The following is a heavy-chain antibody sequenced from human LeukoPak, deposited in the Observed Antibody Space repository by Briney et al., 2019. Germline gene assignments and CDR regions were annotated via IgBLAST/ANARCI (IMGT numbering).Heavy chain of an antibody. D-gene: IGHD3-10*01. CDR3: ACHYCGSATPDH. J-gene: IGHJ4*02. CDR1: GFTFSSYA. CDR2: ISGSGGST. V-gene: IGHV3-23*01. Sequence: GGSLRLSCAASGFTFSSYAMSWVRQAPGKGLEWVSAISGSGGSTYYADSVKGRFTISRDNSKNTLYLQMNSLRGEDTAVYYCACHYCGSATPDHWGQGTLVTVSS.